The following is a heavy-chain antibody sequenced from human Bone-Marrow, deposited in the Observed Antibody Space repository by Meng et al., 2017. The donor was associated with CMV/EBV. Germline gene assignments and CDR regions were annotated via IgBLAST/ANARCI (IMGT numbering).Heavy chain of an antibody. J-gene: IGHJ6*02. CDR2: MNPNSANT. Sequence: ASVKVSCKASGDTFISYDINWVRQATGQGLEWMGWMNPNSANTGYAQKFQGRVTITRNNSISTAYMELSSLRSEDTAVYYCARTKQYCSSIGCYPYYYYGMDAWGQGTTVTVSS. CDR3: ARTKQYCSSIGCYPYYYYGMDA. CDR1: GDTFISYD. D-gene: IGHD2-2*01. V-gene: IGHV1-8*03.